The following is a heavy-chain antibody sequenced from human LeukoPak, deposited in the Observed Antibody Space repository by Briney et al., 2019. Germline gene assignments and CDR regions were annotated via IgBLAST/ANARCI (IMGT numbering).Heavy chain of an antibody. J-gene: IGHJ3*02. CDR3: ARAWVYYDSSGYYNAFDI. Sequence: ASVKVSCKASGYTFTSYYMHWVRQAPGQGLEWMGVINPSGGSTSYAQKFQGRVTITADESTSTAYMELSSLRSEDTAVYYCARAWVYYDSSGYYNAFDIWGQGTMVTVSS. CDR2: INPSGGST. D-gene: IGHD3-22*01. V-gene: IGHV1-46*01. CDR1: GYTFTSYY.